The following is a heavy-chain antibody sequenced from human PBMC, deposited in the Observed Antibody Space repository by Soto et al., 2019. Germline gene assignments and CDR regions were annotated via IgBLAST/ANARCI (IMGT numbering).Heavy chain of an antibody. CDR2: INPNGGST. J-gene: IGHJ4*02. CDR3: ARGLGLGDY. Sequence: QVQLVQSGAEVKKPGASVKLSCKASGYTFTSYYIHWVRQAPGQGLEWIGIINPNGGSTNYAHNFKRRLTVTRDTSTATVYMELCALTSEDTAVYYCARGLGLGDYWGQGTLVTVSS. D-gene: IGHD3-9*01. V-gene: IGHV1-46*01. CDR1: GYTFTSYY.